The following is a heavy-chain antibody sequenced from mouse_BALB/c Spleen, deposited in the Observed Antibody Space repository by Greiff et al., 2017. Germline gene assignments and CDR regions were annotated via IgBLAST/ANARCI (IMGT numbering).Heavy chain of an antibody. CDR3: ARPGLYDAMDY. CDR2: INPSSGYT. J-gene: IGHJ4*01. V-gene: IGHV1-4*01. CDR1: GYTFTSYT. D-gene: IGHD1-3*01. Sequence: VQLVESGAELARPGASVKMSCKASGYTFTSYTMHWVKQRPGQGLEWIGYINPSSGYTNYNQKFKDKATLTADKSSSTAYMQLSSLTSEDSAVYYCARPGLYDAMDYWGQGTSVTVSS.